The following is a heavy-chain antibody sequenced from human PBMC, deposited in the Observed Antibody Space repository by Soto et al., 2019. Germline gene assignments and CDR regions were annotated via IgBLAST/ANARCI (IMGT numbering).Heavy chain of an antibody. Sequence: PSETLSLTCTVSGGSISSYYWSWIRQPPGKGLEWIGSIYYSGSTYYNPSLKSRVTISVDTSKNQLSLKMSSVTAADTALYYCARHYAVVLYHFDYWGLGTLVTVSS. CDR2: IYYSGST. CDR3: ARHYAVVLYHFDY. V-gene: IGHV4-39*01. J-gene: IGHJ4*02. D-gene: IGHD2-15*01. CDR1: GGSISSYY.